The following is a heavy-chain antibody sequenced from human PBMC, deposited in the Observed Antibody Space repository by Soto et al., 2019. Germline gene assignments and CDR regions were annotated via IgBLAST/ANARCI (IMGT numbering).Heavy chain of an antibody. V-gene: IGHV3-23*01. CDR2: ISPNGQGI. Sequence: PXGSLRLSCGVSGVTVTSNDVSWVRQAPGKGLDWVSAISPNGQGIWYADSVKGRFTISRDISRNTVFLQMDSLRAEDTAVYYCAKDRQYPRDYFHYWGQGPLVTVSS. J-gene: IGHJ4*02. D-gene: IGHD4-4*01. CDR3: AKDRQYPRDYFHY. CDR1: GVTVTSND.